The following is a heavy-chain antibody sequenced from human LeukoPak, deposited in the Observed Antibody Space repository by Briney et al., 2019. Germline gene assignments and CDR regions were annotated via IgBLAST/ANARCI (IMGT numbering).Heavy chain of an antibody. CDR3: AKTRPLDSSSWSHGDY. Sequence: GGSLRLTCAASGFTFSSYAMSWVRQAPGKGLEWVSAISGSGDSTYYGDSVKGRFTISRDNSKNTLYLQMNSLRAEDTAVYYCAKTRPLDSSSWSHGDYWGQGTLVTVSS. CDR2: ISGSGDST. CDR1: GFTFSSYA. D-gene: IGHD6-13*01. J-gene: IGHJ4*02. V-gene: IGHV3-23*01.